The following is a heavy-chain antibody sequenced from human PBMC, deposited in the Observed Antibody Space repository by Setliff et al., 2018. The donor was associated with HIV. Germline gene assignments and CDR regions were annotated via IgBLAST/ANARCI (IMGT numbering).Heavy chain of an antibody. J-gene: IGHJ4*02. CDR3: ARSFYYDSSVDY. CDR2: IYHSGSN. V-gene: IGHV4-31*03. Sequence: SETLSLTCTVSGGSISSGTYYWTWIRQHPGKGLEWIGYIYHSGSNDYNPSLKSRLTISVDTSKNQFTLKLGSVTAADTAFYYCARSFYYDSSVDYWGQGTLVTVSS. CDR1: GGSISSGTYY. D-gene: IGHD3-22*01.